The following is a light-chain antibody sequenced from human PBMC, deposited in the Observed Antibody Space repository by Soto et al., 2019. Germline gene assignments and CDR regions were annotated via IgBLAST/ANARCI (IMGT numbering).Light chain of an antibody. CDR3: QQLNSYPHT. CDR1: QGISSY. CDR2: AAS. V-gene: IGKV1-9*01. J-gene: IGKJ4*01. Sequence: IQLTQSPSSLSASVGDRVTITCRASQGISSYLAWYQQKPGKAPKLLIYAASTLQSGVPSRFSGSGSGTDFTLTISSLQPEDFATYYCQQLNSYPHTFGGGTRWISN.